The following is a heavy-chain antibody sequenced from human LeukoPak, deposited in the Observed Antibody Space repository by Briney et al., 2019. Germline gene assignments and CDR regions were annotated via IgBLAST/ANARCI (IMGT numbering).Heavy chain of an antibody. CDR1: GFTFSSYA. V-gene: IGHV3-23*01. D-gene: IGHD3-22*01. CDR3: AIMHGYYDGSGYWVQ. CDR2: ISPSADRT. Sequence: GGSLRLSCAASGFTFSSYAMSWVRQAPGKGLEWVSFISPSADRTSNADSVEGRFTISRDNLRNTLYLQMNSLRDEDTAVYYCAIMHGYYDGSGYWVQWGQGTLVTVSS. J-gene: IGHJ4*02.